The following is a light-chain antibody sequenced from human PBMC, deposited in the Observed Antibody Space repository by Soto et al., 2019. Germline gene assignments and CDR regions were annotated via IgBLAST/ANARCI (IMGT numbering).Light chain of an antibody. CDR1: KLGNKF. V-gene: IGLV3-1*01. Sequence: SYELTQPPSMSGSPGHTASITCSGEKLGNKFVCWYQQKPGQSPVVVIYQDSRRPSGIPERFSGSNSGNTATLTISGTQAMDEADYSCQAWDSRHVVFGGGTQLTVL. CDR2: QDS. J-gene: IGLJ2*01. CDR3: QAWDSRHVV.